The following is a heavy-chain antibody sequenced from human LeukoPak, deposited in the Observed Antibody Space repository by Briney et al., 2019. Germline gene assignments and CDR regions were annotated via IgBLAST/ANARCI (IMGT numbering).Heavy chain of an antibody. D-gene: IGHD1-26*01. J-gene: IGHJ4*02. V-gene: IGHV4-4*07. CDR3: ARDGDSGSYIDY. CDR2: IYTSGST. CDR1: GGSISSYY. Sequence: SETLSLTCTVSGGSISSYYWSWLRQPAGKGLEWIGRIYTSGSTNYNPSLKSRVTMSVDTSKNQFSLQLSSVTAADTAVYYCARDGDSGSYIDYWGQGTLVTVSS.